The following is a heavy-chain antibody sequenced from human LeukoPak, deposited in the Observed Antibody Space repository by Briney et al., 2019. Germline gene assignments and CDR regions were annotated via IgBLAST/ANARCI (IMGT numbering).Heavy chain of an antibody. CDR2: IYSGGGT. V-gene: IGHV3-66*01. Sequence: PGGSLRLSCAASGFTVSSNSMNWVRQAPGKGLEWVSVIYSGGGTYYTDSVKGRFTISRDNSKNTLYLQMNTLSAEDTAVYFCARDSYVSGGWFDPWGQGTLVTVSS. D-gene: IGHD3-10*01. J-gene: IGHJ5*02. CDR3: ARDSYVSGGWFDP. CDR1: GFTVSSNS.